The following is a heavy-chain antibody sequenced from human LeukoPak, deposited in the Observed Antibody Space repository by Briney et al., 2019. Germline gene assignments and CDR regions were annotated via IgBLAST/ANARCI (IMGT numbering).Heavy chain of an antibody. V-gene: IGHV4-31*03. CDR3: ARSLRDGYNFRHFDY. D-gene: IGHD5-24*01. CDR1: GGSISSGGYY. J-gene: IGHJ4*02. CDR2: TYYSGST. Sequence: PSETLSLTCTVSGGSISSGGYYWSWIRQHPGKGLEWIGYTYYSGSTYYNPSLESRATISADTSRNQYSLKLSSVTAADTAVYYCARSLRDGYNFRHFDYWGQGTLVSVSS.